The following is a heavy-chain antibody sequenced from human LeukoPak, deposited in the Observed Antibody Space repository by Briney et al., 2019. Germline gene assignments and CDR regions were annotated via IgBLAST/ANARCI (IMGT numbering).Heavy chain of an antibody. D-gene: IGHD3/OR15-3a*01. CDR2: IWYDGSRK. V-gene: IGHV3-33*01. CDR1: GFTFSSYG. Sequence: PGRSLRLSCAASGFTFSSYGMHLVRQAPGKGLEWVAVIWYDGSRKYYGDSVKGRFTISRDNSKNTLDLQMNSLRAEDTAVYYCARDNFGHDYWGQGTLVTVSS. J-gene: IGHJ4*02. CDR3: ARDNFGHDY.